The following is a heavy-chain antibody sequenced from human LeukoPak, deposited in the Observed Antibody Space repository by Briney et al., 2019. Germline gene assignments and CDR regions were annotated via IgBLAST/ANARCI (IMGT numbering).Heavy chain of an antibody. D-gene: IGHD3-3*01. V-gene: IGHV4-30-2*01. Sequence: SQTLSLTCAVSGGSISSGGYSWSWIRQPPGKGLEWIGYIYHSGSTYYNPSLKSRVTISVDRSKNQFSLKLSSVTAADTAVYYCARGDGFWSGYFDYWGQGTLVTVSS. CDR2: IYHSGST. CDR1: GGSISSGGYS. CDR3: ARGDGFWSGYFDY. J-gene: IGHJ4*02.